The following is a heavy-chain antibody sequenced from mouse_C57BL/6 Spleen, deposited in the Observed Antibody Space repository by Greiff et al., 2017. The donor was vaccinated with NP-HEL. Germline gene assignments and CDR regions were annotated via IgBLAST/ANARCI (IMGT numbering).Heavy chain of an antibody. CDR1: GYTFTSYW. V-gene: IGHV1-53*01. CDR3: ARDLYYGSSYVGYFDV. J-gene: IGHJ1*03. D-gene: IGHD1-1*01. Sequence: VQLQQPGTELVKPGASVKLSCKASGYTFTSYWMHWVKQRPGQGLEWIGNINPSNGGTNYNEKFKSKATLTVDKSSSTAYMQLSSLTSEDSAVYYCARDLYYGSSYVGYFDVWGTGTTVTVSS. CDR2: INPSNGGT.